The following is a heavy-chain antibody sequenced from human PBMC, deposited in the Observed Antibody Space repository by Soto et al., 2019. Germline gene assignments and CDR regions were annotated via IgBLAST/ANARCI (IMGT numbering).Heavy chain of an antibody. Sequence: EVQLLESGGGLVQPGGSLRLSCAASGFTFSSYAMSWVRQAPGKGLEWVSLISGSGGTTYYADSVKGRFTISRDNSKNTLYLQMNSLRAEDTAVYYCAREKQLAAHGMDVWGQGTTVTVSS. CDR3: AREKQLAAHGMDV. D-gene: IGHD6-13*01. V-gene: IGHV3-23*01. J-gene: IGHJ6*02. CDR1: GFTFSSYA. CDR2: ISGSGGTT.